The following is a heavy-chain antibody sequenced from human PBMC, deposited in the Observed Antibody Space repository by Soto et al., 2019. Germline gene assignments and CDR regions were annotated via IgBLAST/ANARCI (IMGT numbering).Heavy chain of an antibody. V-gene: IGHV4-61*01. CDR3: ARVVAAVSWVFDY. CDR1: GGSVSSGSYY. J-gene: IGHJ4*02. D-gene: IGHD6-13*01. Sequence: PSETLSLTCTVSGGSVSSGSYYWSWIRQPPGKGLEWIGYIYYSGSTNYNPSLKSRVTISVDTSKNQFSLNLSSVTAADTAVYYCARVVAAVSWVFDYWGQGTVVTVSS. CDR2: IYYSGST.